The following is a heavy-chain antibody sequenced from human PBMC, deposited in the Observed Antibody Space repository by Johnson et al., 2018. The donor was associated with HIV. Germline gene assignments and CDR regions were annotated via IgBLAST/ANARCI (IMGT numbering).Heavy chain of an antibody. CDR1: GFSFSRYG. Sequence: VQLVESGGGVVQPGRSLRLSCAASGFSFSRYGMHWVRQAPGKGLEWVGRINSAGSSTGYADSVKGRFTISRDNAKNTLYLQMNSLKSEDTAVYYCTALWAAAGDAFDIWGQGTMVTVSS. CDR2: INSAGSST. CDR3: TALWAAAGDAFDI. V-gene: IGHV3-74*02. J-gene: IGHJ3*02. D-gene: IGHD6-13*01.